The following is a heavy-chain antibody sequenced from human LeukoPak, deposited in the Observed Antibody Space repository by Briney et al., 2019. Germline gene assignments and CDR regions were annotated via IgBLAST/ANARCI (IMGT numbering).Heavy chain of an antibody. CDR1: GGSFSGYY. CDR3: ARGQSQQLVRYSDY. J-gene: IGHJ4*02. V-gene: IGHV4-34*01. D-gene: IGHD6-13*01. Sequence: SETLSLTCAVYGGSFSGYYWSWIRQPPGKGLEWIGEINHSGSTNYNPSLKSRVTISVDTSKNQFSLKLSSVTAADTAVYYCARGQSQQLVRYSDYWGQGTLVTVSS. CDR2: INHSGST.